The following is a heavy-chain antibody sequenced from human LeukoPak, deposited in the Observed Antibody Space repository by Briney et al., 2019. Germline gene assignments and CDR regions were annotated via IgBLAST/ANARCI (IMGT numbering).Heavy chain of an antibody. J-gene: IGHJ4*02. V-gene: IGHV1-18*01. CDR2: ISAYNGNT. CDR3: AREGLDY. CDR1: GYTFVNYG. Sequence: ASVKVSCKASGYTFVNYGINWVRQAPGQGLEWMGWISAYNGNTKYAEKLQGRVTITTDTSISTAYMELSSLISEDTAVYYCAREGLDYWGQGTLVTVSS.